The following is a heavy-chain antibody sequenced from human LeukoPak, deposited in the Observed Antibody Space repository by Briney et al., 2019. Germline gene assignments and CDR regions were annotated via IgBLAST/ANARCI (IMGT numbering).Heavy chain of an antibody. D-gene: IGHD5-18*01. J-gene: IGHJ4*02. CDR3: ARDGYSFGHDFDY. V-gene: IGHV3-74*01. CDR1: GFTFSSYW. Sequence: GGSLRLSCAASGFTFSSYWMHWVRHTTGKGLVWVSRIKGDGSSTSYADSVKGRFTISRDNAKNTLYLQMNSLRAEDTAVYYCARDGYSFGHDFDYWGQGTLVTVS. CDR2: IKGDGSST.